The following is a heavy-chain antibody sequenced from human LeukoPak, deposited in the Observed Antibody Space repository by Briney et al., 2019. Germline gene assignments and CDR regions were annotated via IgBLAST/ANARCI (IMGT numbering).Heavy chain of an antibody. V-gene: IGHV4-34*01. CDR2: INHSGST. Sequence: SETLSLTCAVYGGSFSGYYWSWIRQPPGKGLEWIGEINHSGSTSYNPSLKSRVTISVDTSKNQFSLKLSSVTAADTAVYYCATSGYSSGWYSGWFDYWGQGTLVTVSS. CDR1: GGSFSGYY. D-gene: IGHD6-19*01. J-gene: IGHJ4*02. CDR3: ATSGYSSGWYSGWFDY.